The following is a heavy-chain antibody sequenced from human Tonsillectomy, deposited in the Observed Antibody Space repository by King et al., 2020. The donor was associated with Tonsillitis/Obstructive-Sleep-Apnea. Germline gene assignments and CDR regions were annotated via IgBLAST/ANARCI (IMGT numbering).Heavy chain of an antibody. D-gene: IGHD3-22*01. V-gene: IGHV4-59*08. CDR3: ASSDYYDSSGHSYSYYMGV. CDR1: GGSISSYY. J-gene: IGHJ6*03. CDR2: IYYSGST. Sequence: QLQESGPGLVKPSETLSLTCTVSGGSISSYYWSWIRQPPGKGLEWIGYIYYSGSTNHNPSLKSRVTISLDTSKKPFSLKLSSVTAADTAVYYCASSDYYDSSGHSYSYYMGVWGKGTTVTVSS.